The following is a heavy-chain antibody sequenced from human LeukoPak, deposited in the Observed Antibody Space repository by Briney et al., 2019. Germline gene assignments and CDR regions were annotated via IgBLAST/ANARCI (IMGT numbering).Heavy chain of an antibody. CDR2: ISSSSSYI. CDR1: GFTFSSYS. V-gene: IGHV3-21*04. D-gene: IGHD5/OR15-5a*01. J-gene: IGHJ4*02. Sequence: GGSLRLSCAASGFTFSSYSMNWVRQAPGKGLEWVSSISSSSSYIYYADSVKGRFTISRDNAKNSLYLQMNSLRAEDTAVYYCARLVGLSTTASYWGQGTLVIVSS. CDR3: ARLVGLSTTASY.